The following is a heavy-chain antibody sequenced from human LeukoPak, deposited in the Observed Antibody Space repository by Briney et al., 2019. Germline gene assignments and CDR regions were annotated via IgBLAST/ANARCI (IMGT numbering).Heavy chain of an antibody. CDR3: ARDSAVVACDY. CDR2: IKQDGSEN. Sequence: GGSLRLSCAASGFTFSSYWMSWVRQAPGKGLEWVANIKQDGSENYYVDSVKGRFTISRDNAKNSLYLQMNSLRAEDTAVYYCARDSAVVACDYWGQGTLVTVSS. D-gene: IGHD2-15*01. J-gene: IGHJ4*02. CDR1: GFTFSSYW. V-gene: IGHV3-7*01.